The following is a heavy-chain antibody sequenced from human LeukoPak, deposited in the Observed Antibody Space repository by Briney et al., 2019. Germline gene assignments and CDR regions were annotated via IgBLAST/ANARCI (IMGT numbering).Heavy chain of an antibody. Sequence: GGSLRLSCAASGFTFSSYDMHWVRHATGKGLEWVSAIGTAGDTYYPGSVKGRFTISREKAKNSLYLQMNSLRAGDTAVYYCARVQGLDFRWYFDLWGRGTLVTVSS. CDR2: IGTAGDT. V-gene: IGHV3-13*01. CDR3: ARVQGLDFRWYFDL. J-gene: IGHJ2*01. CDR1: GFTFSSYD.